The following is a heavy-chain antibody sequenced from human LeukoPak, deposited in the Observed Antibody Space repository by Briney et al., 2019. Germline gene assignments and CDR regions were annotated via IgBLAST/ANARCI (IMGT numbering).Heavy chain of an antibody. V-gene: IGHV1-69*05. CDR1: GGTFSSYA. Sequence: SLQVSCKASGGTFSSYAISWVRQAPGQGLEWMGGIIPIFGTANYEQKFQGRVTITTDESTSTAYMELSSLRSEDTAVYYCARGAVAGSWFDPWGQGTLVTVSS. CDR3: ARGAVAGSWFDP. CDR2: IIPIFGTA. D-gene: IGHD6-19*01. J-gene: IGHJ5*02.